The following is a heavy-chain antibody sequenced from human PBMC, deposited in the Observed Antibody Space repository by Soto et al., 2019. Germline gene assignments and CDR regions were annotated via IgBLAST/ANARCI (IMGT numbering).Heavy chain of an antibody. J-gene: IGHJ5*02. CDR3: ARVTRRENDFWSGYYQVHNWFDP. Sequence: SVKVSCKASGGTFSSYAISWVRQAPGQGLEWMGGIIPIFGTANYAQKFQGRVTITADESTSTAYMELSSLRSDDTAVYYCARVTRRENDFWSGYYQVHNWFDPWGQGSLVTVSS. CDR1: GGTFSSYA. V-gene: IGHV1-69*13. D-gene: IGHD3-3*01. CDR2: IIPIFGTA.